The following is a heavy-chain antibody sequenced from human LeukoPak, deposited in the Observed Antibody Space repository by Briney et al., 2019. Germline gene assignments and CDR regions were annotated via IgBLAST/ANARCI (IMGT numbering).Heavy chain of an antibody. CDR2: LYPGDSDT. CDR3: ARRGAAAGTGDY. D-gene: IGHD6-13*01. CDR1: GYIFTSYW. V-gene: IGHV5-51*01. J-gene: IGHJ4*02. Sequence: GESLQISCKGSGYIFTSYWIGWVRQLPGKGLEWMGILYPGDSDTRYSPSFQGQVTISADKSISTAYLQWSSLKASDTAMYYCARRGAAAGTGDYWGQGTLVTVSS.